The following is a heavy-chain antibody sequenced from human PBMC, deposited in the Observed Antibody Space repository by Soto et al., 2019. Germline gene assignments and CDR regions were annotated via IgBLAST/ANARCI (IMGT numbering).Heavy chain of an antibody. D-gene: IGHD3-3*01. CDR1: GFTFSSYA. J-gene: IGHJ4*02. V-gene: IGHV3-23*01. CDR3: AKDRAPGGCLEWLLFDY. Sequence: EVQLLESGGGLVQPGGSLRLSCAASGFTFSSYAMSWVRQAPGKGLEWVSAISGSGGSTYYADSVKGRFTISRDNSKNTLYLQMNSLRAEDTAVYYCAKDRAPGGCLEWLLFDYLGQGTLVTVSS. CDR2: ISGSGGST.